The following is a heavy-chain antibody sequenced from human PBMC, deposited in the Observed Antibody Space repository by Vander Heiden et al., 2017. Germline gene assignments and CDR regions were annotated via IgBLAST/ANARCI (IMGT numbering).Heavy chain of an antibody. J-gene: IGHJ6*02. CDR3: AKDLHCSSPSCSTLENDYGMDI. D-gene: IGHD2-2*02. CDR2: VNPISGGT. Sequence: QVQLVQSGAEVKKPGASVKVPCRVSGYTFTRYAINWVRQATGQGLEWMGRVNPISGGTDYAQQFKGRVTMTRNTSINTVYMELSSLRSEDTAVYFCAKDLHCSSPSCSTLENDYGMDIWGQGTTVTVSS. V-gene: IGHV1-8*01. CDR1: GYTFTRYA.